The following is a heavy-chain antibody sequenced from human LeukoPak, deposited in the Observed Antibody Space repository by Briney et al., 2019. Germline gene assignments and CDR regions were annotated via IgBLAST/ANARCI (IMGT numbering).Heavy chain of an antibody. CDR3: ARRDSSSWNWFDP. CDR2: IYTSGST. CDR1: GGSISSYY. V-gene: IGHV4-4*09. Sequence: KTSETLSLTCTASGGSISSYYWSWIRQPPGKGLEWIGYIYTSGSTNYNPSLKSRVTISVDTSKNQFSLKLSSVTAADTAVYYCARRDSSSWNWFDPWGQGTLVTVSS. D-gene: IGHD6-13*01. J-gene: IGHJ5*02.